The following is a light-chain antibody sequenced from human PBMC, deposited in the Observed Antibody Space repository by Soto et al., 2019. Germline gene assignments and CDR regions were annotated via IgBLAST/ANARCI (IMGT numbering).Light chain of an antibody. CDR1: QSVSRN. Sequence: EVVLTQSPAPLYVSPGDRATLSCRASQSVSRNFAWYQQKPGQAPRLLIYGASTRATGVPARFSGSGSATEFTLSISSVQSEDGAVYYGQQYGDWPPETFGQGTKLEI. V-gene: IGKV3-15*01. CDR2: GAS. J-gene: IGKJ2*01. CDR3: QQYGDWPPET.